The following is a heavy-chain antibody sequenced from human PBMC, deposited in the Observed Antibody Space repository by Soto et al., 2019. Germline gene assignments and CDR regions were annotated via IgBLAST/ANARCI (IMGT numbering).Heavy chain of an antibody. CDR2: IYSGETT. Sequence: GGSLRLSCAASGVNVNSDYMNWVRQTPGKGLEWVASIYSGETTYYADSVRGRFTISSDKSKNTLYFQLSSLRIEDTAVYYCTRDGRGLGRLSLFEYWGQEVLVTVSS. J-gene: IGHJ4*02. CDR1: GVNVNSDY. V-gene: IGHV3-53*01. CDR3: TRDGRGLGRLSLFEY. D-gene: IGHD2-21*02.